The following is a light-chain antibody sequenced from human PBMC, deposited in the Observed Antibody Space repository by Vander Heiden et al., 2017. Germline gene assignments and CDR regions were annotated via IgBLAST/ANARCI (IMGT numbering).Light chain of an antibody. CDR2: EVN. CDR3: NSHTSGGSFWV. J-gene: IGLJ3*02. CDR1: SSDVGGYNN. V-gene: IGLV2-14*03. Sequence: QSALTQPASVSGSPGQSITISCTGSSSDVGGYNNVSWYQQHPGKVPKLIIFEVNNRPSGVSNRFSGSKSGNTASLTISGLQTEDEAHYYCNSHTSGGSFWVFGGGTKLTVL.